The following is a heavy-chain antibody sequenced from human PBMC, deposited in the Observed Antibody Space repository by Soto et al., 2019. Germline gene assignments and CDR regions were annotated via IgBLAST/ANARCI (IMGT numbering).Heavy chain of an antibody. CDR3: AKDNSLHWFDP. V-gene: IGHV3-23*01. J-gene: IGHJ5*02. D-gene: IGHD2-15*01. CDR2: FNGNGGGT. CDR1: GFSFSTYA. Sequence: EVQLLESGGGLVQPGGSLRLACATSGFSFSTYAMTWVRQAPGKGLEWVSTFNGNGGGTYYADSVKGRFTISRDNSKNTLYLQMDSLRAEDTATYYCAKDNSLHWFDPWGQGTLGTVSS.